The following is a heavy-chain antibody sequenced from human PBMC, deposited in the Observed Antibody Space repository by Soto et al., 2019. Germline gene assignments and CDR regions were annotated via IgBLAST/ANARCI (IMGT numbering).Heavy chain of an antibody. J-gene: IGHJ4*02. Sequence: QVQLVQSGAEVKKPGSSVKVSCTASGGTFSSFTISWVRQAHGQGLEWMGRIIPILGIANYAQKFQGRVTITADKSTSTAYMELSSLRSEDTAVYYCERGRKYCSGGSCFTPFDYWGQGTLVTVSS. D-gene: IGHD2-15*01. CDR1: GGTFSSFT. V-gene: IGHV1-69*02. CDR3: ERGRKYCSGGSCFTPFDY. CDR2: IIPILGIA.